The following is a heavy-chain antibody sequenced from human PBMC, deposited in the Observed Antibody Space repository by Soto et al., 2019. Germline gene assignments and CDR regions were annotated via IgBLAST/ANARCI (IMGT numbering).Heavy chain of an antibody. CDR1: GYTFTSYY. CDR2: INPSGGST. CDR3: ARDVHYYDSSGYLGY. D-gene: IGHD3-22*01. V-gene: IGHV1-46*01. Sequence: ASVKVSCKASGYTFTSYYMHWVRQAPGQGLEWMGIINPSGGSTSYAQKFQGRVTMTRDTSTSTVYMELSSMRSEDTAVYYCARDVHYYDSSGYLGYWRQGTLVTVSS. J-gene: IGHJ4*02.